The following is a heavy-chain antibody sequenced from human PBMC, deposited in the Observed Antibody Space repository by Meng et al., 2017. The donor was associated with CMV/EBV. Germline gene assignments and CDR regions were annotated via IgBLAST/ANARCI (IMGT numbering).Heavy chain of an antibody. D-gene: IGHD3-16*02. Sequence: SVLTFSTSGMRWVRQPPGKRLGWVSTIIGIGDTTYYVDSVKGRFTISRDNSRNTLYLQMHSLGAEAAAVYYCTVKITFGGVIPARWGQGTLVTVSS. CDR3: TVKITFGGVIPAR. CDR1: VLTFSTSG. J-gene: IGHJ4*02. V-gene: IGHV3-23*01. CDR2: IIGIGDTT.